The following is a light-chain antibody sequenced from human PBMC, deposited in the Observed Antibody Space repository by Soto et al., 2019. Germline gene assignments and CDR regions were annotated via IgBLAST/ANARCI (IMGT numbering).Light chain of an antibody. V-gene: IGLV2-23*02. CDR1: SSDVGTYNT. Sequence: QSVLTQPASVSGSPGQSITISCTGTSSDVGTYNTVSWYQQRPGKAPQLVIYEVSKRPSVISSRLSGSRSGNTASLTISGLQAEDEADYYCCSYVISSTSPHVFGPGTKVTVL. J-gene: IGLJ1*01. CDR3: CSYVISSTSPHV. CDR2: EVS.